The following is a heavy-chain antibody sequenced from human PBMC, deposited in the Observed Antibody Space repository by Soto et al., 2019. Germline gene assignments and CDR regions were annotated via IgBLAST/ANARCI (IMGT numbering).Heavy chain of an antibody. Sequence: QVQLVQSGAEVKKPGSSENVSCKASGDIFTSYAFSWVRQAPGEGLEWMGGMIPMFGTPNYAQKFQGRLTITADKSTSTVYMELSGLRSEDTAVYYCARNGVAGMDFWGQGTLVTVSP. D-gene: IGHD3-3*01. J-gene: IGHJ4*02. CDR3: ARNGVAGMDF. CDR2: MIPMFGTP. V-gene: IGHV1-69*06. CDR1: GDIFTSYA.